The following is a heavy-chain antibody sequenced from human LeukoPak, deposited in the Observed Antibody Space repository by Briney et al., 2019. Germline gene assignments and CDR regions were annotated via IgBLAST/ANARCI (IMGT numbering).Heavy chain of an antibody. CDR3: AREERVVVVTAIPPYYYYYYYMDV. V-gene: IGHV4-61*02. CDR2: IYTSGST. CDR1: GYSISSGYY. D-gene: IGHD2-21*02. Sequence: SETLSLTCTVSGYSISSGYYWGWIRQPAGKGLEWIGRIYTSGSTNYNPSLKSRVTISVDTSKNQFSLKLSSVTAADTAVYYCAREERVVVVTAIPPYYYYYYYMDVWGKGTTVTIPS. J-gene: IGHJ6*03.